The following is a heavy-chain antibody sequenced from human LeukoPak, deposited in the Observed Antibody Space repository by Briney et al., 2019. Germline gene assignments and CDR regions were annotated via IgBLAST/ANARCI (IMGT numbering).Heavy chain of an antibody. V-gene: IGHV4-38-2*02. J-gene: IGHJ4*02. Sequence: SETLSLTCTVSGYSISSGYYWGWIRQPPGKGLEWIGSIYHSGSTYYNPSLKSRVTISVDTSKNQFSLKLSSVTAADTAVYYCARADRDRFDYWGQGTLVTVSS. CDR3: ARADRDRFDY. D-gene: IGHD3-10*01. CDR2: IYHSGST. CDR1: GYSISSGYY.